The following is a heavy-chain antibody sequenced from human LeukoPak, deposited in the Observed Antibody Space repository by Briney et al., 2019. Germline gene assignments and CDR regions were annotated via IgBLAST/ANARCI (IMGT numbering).Heavy chain of an antibody. D-gene: IGHD4-17*01. J-gene: IGHJ3*02. Sequence: GGSLRLSCAASGFTFSSYGMHWVRQAPGKGLEWVAVIWYDGSNKYYADSVKGRFTISRDNSKNTMYLQMNSLRAEDTAVYYCAREQYGSDDALDIWGQGTMVTVSS. CDR1: GFTFSSYG. CDR2: IWYDGSNK. V-gene: IGHV3-33*01. CDR3: AREQYGSDDALDI.